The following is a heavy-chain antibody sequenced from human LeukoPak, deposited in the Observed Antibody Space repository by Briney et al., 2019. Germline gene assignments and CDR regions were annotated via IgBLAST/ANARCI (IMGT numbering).Heavy chain of an antibody. Sequence: GGSLRLSCAASGFTFSSYSMNWVRQAPGKGLEWVSSISSSSSYIYYADSVKGRFTISRDNAKNSLYLQMNSLKTEDTAVYYCVGSLRYFDWLLSYWGQGTLVTVSS. CDR1: GFTFSSYS. V-gene: IGHV3-21*03. CDR2: ISSSSSYI. J-gene: IGHJ4*02. D-gene: IGHD3-9*01. CDR3: VGSLRYFDWLLSY.